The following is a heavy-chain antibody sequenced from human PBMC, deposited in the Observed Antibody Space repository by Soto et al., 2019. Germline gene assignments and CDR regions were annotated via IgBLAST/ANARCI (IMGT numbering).Heavy chain of an antibody. Sequence: EASVKVSCKASGGTFSSYAISWVRQAPGQGLEWMGGIIPIFGTANYAQKFQGRVTITADESTSTAYMELSSLRSEDTAVYYCARLPVGSDSAVPEDYYYYYGMDVWGQGTTVTVSS. J-gene: IGHJ6*02. CDR2: IIPIFGTA. CDR1: GGTFSSYA. D-gene: IGHD1-26*01. CDR3: ARLPVGSDSAVPEDYYYYYGMDV. V-gene: IGHV1-69*13.